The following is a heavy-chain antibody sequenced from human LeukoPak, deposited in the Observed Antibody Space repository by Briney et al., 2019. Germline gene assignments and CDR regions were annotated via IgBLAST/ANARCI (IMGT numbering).Heavy chain of an antibody. Sequence: TLSLTCAVSGGSISSGGYSWSWIRQPPGKGLEWIGYIYYSGSTYYNPSLKSRVTISVDTSKNQFSLKLSSVTAADTAVYYCSLGYDSSGRRVVDYWGQGTLVTVSS. D-gene: IGHD3-22*01. J-gene: IGHJ4*02. CDR2: IYYSGST. V-gene: IGHV4-30-4*07. CDR3: SLGYDSSGRRVVDY. CDR1: GGSISSGGYS.